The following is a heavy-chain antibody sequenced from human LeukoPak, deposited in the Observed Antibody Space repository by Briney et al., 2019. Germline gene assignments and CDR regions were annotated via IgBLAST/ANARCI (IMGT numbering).Heavy chain of an antibody. D-gene: IGHD6-19*01. CDR2: ISGSGGST. CDR3: AKGGGSGWYSRSTYYYYYGMDV. V-gene: IGHV3-23*01. Sequence: PGGSLRLSCAASGFTFSSYAMSWVRQAPGKGLEWVSAISGSGGSTYYADPVKGRFTISRDNSKNTLYLQMNSLRAEDTAVYYCAKGGGSGWYSRSTYYYYYGMDVWGQGTTVTVSS. CDR1: GFTFSSYA. J-gene: IGHJ6*02.